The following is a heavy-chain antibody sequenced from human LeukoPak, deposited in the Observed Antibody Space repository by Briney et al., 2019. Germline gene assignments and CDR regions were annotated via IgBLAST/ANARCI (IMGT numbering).Heavy chain of an antibody. CDR1: GFTFSSYW. J-gene: IGHJ6*02. CDR3: ARDQDGAPGYSSSWYLGGGVGYYYYYGMDV. D-gene: IGHD6-13*01. V-gene: IGHV3-7*01. Sequence: GGSLRLSCTASGFTFSSYWMNWVRQAPGKGLEWVANIKQDGSEKYYVDSVKGRFTISRDNAKNSLYLQMNSLRAEDTAVYYCARDQDGAPGYSSSWYLGGGVGYYYYYGMDVWGQGTTVTVSS. CDR2: IKQDGSEK.